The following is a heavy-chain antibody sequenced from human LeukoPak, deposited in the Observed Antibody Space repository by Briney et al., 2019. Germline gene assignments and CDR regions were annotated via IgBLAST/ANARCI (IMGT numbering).Heavy chain of an antibody. Sequence: ASVKVSCKASGYTFTGYYMHWVRQAPGQGLEWMGWINPNSGGTNHAQKFQGRVTMTRDTSISTAYMELSRLRSDDTAVYYCARVRTVVPAAIDYWGQGTLVTVSS. V-gene: IGHV1-2*02. CDR2: INPNSGGT. D-gene: IGHD2-2*01. CDR1: GYTFTGYY. CDR3: ARVRTVVPAAIDY. J-gene: IGHJ4*02.